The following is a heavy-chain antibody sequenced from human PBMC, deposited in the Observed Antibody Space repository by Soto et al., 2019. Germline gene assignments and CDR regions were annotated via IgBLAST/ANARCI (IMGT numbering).Heavy chain of an antibody. D-gene: IGHD3-10*01. CDR2: IYYSGST. J-gene: IGHJ4*02. CDR1: GGCISSGDYY. V-gene: IGHV4-30-4*01. CDR3: ARGVLLWFGESN. Sequence: PSETMSLTCTVSGGCISSGDYYWSWIRQPPGKGLEWIGYIYYSGSTYYNPSLKSRVTISVDTSKNQFSLKLSSVTAADTAVYYCARGVLLWFGESNWGQGNLVTVS.